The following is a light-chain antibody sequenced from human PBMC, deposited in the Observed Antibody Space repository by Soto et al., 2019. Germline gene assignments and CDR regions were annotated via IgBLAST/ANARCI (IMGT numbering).Light chain of an antibody. Sequence: DIVMTQSPLSLPVTPGEPASISCRSSQSLLHSNGYNYLDWYLQKPGQSPQLLIYLGSNRASGVPDRFSGSGSGTDFTLKISREAAEDVGVYYCIQALQTPRTFGQGTKVEIK. J-gene: IGKJ1*01. V-gene: IGKV2-28*01. CDR2: LGS. CDR3: IQALQTPRT. CDR1: QSLLHSNGYNY.